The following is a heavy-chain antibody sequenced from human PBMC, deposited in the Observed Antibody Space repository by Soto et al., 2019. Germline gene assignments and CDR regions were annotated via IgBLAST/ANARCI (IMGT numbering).Heavy chain of an antibody. CDR2: ISGTGGTT. V-gene: IGHV3-23*01. CDR3: AKTVALRGERWFDP. Sequence: EVQLLESGGGLVRPGGSLRLSCAASGFSFSTYAMNWVRQAPGKGLEWVSAISGTGGTTYYADSVKGRFTISRDNSQNTLFLQMNSLRAEDTAVYYCAKTVALRGERWFDPWGQGTLVTVSS. D-gene: IGHD1-1*01. CDR1: GFSFSTYA. J-gene: IGHJ5*02.